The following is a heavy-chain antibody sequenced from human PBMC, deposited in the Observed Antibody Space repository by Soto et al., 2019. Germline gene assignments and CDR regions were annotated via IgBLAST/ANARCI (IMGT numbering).Heavy chain of an antibody. CDR1: GGTFSSYA. J-gene: IGHJ6*02. CDR2: IIPILGTA. Sequence: SVKVSCKASGGTFSSYAISWVRQAPGQGLVWMGGIIPILGTANYAQKFQGRVTITADESTSTAYMELSSLRSEDTAVYYCASTLRFLEWLLEDYYGMDVWGQGTTVTVSS. D-gene: IGHD3-3*01. CDR3: ASTLRFLEWLLEDYYGMDV. V-gene: IGHV1-69*13.